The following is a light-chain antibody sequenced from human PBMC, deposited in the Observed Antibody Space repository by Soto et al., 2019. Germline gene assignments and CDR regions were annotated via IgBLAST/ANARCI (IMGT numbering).Light chain of an antibody. CDR3: QQYDNWPPCT. Sequence: DIVMTQSPDSLAVSLGERATINCKSSQSVLYSSNNKNYLAWYQQRPGQAPRLLIYDTSTRATGVPARFSGSGSGTEFSLTISSLQSEDFAVYYCQQYDNWPPCTFGQGTKLEVK. CDR1: QSVLYSSNNKNY. CDR2: DTS. J-gene: IGKJ2*02. V-gene: IGKV4-1*01.